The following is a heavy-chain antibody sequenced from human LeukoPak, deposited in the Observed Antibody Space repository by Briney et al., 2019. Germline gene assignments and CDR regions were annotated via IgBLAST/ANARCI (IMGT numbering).Heavy chain of an antibody. V-gene: IGHV4-59*01. CDR3: AREAYGGSYFVGNYYYYGMDV. Sequence: SETLSLTCAVYGGSFSGYYWSWIRQPPGKGLEWIGYIYYSGSTNYNPSLKSRVTISVDTSKNQFSLKLSSVTAADTAVYYCAREAYGGSYFVGNYYYYGMDVWGQGTTVTVSS. J-gene: IGHJ6*02. D-gene: IGHD1-26*01. CDR1: GGSFSGYY. CDR2: IYYSGST.